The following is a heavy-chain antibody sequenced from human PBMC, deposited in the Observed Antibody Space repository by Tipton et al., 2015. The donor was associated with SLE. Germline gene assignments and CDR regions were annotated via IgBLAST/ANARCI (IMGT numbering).Heavy chain of an antibody. Sequence: SLRLSCAASGFIFSDYYMSWIRQAPGKGLEWVSYISSSSSYTNYADSVKGRFTISRDNAKNSLYLQMNSLRAEDTAVYYCARSRGFGELLIDYWGQGTLVTVSS. CDR2: ISSSSSYT. CDR1: GFIFSDYY. D-gene: IGHD3-10*01. J-gene: IGHJ4*02. V-gene: IGHV3-11*03. CDR3: ARSRGFGELLIDY.